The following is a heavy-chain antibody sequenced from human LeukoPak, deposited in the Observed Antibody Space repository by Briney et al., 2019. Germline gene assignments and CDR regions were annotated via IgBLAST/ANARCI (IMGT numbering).Heavy chain of an antibody. CDR3: AKGTLDIVVVPAAPKVYYFDY. J-gene: IGHJ4*02. CDR1: GFSFSNYD. V-gene: IGHV3-23*01. CDR2: IRESGEST. D-gene: IGHD2-2*01. Sequence: GGSVRLSCAASGFSFSNYDMSWVRQAPGKGLERVSAIRESGESTYYADSVKGRFTISRDNSKNTLYLQMNSLRAEDTAVYYCAKGTLDIVVVPAAPKVYYFDYWGQGTLVTVSS.